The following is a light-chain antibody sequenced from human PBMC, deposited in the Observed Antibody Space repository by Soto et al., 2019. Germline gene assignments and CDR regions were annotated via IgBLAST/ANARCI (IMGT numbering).Light chain of an antibody. CDR3: AACDDSLGRV. Sequence: QSVLTQPPSASGTPGQRVTISCSGSSSNIGSNYVYWYQQLPGTAPKLLIYRNNQRPSGVPDRFSGSKSGTSASLAISGLRSDDEADYYCAACDDSLGRVFGTGTKLTVL. CDR2: RNN. CDR1: SSNIGSNY. J-gene: IGLJ1*01. V-gene: IGLV1-47*01.